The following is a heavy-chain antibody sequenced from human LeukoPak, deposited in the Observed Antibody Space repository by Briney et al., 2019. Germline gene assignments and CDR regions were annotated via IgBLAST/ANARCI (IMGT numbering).Heavy chain of an antibody. CDR3: ATHSGTPGGGDTFDI. CDR2: ISDSSSSI. V-gene: IGHV3-48*01. D-gene: IGHD3-10*01. Sequence: GGSLRLSCAASGFSFITYNMNWVRQAPGKGLEWVSYISDSSSSIYYADSVKGRFTISRDNAKNSLYLQMNSLRAEDTAVYYCATHSGTPGGGDTFDIWGQGAMVTVSS. CDR1: GFSFITYN. J-gene: IGHJ3*02.